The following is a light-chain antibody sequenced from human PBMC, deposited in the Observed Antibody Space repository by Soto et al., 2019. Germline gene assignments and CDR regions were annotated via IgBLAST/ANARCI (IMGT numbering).Light chain of an antibody. CDR3: QQYDSSPRT. J-gene: IGKJ1*01. V-gene: IGKV3-20*01. CDR2: GAS. Sequence: EMGLTQSPGTLSLSPGERATLSCRASQSISSSYLAWYQQKPGQAPRLLIYGASSRATGIPDRFSGSGSGTDFTLTINRLEPEDFAVYYCQQYDSSPRTFRQGTKVDIK. CDR1: QSISSSY.